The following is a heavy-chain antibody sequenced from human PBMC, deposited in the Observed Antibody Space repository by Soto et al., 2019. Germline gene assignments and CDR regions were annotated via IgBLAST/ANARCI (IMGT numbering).Heavy chain of an antibody. V-gene: IGHV3-23*01. CDR3: AKWDSDSSGFDY. D-gene: IGHD3-22*01. Sequence: EVQLLESGGGLVQPWGSLRLSCAASGLTFSSYAMSWVRQAPGKGLEWVSAISGSGGSTYYADSVKGRFTISRDNSKNTLYLQMNSLRAEDTAVYYCAKWDSDSSGFDYWGQGTLVTVSS. J-gene: IGHJ4*02. CDR1: GLTFSSYA. CDR2: ISGSGGST.